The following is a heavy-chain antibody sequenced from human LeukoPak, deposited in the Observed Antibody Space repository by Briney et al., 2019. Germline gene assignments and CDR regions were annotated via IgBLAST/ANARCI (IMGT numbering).Heavy chain of an antibody. CDR2: ISPYNGNT. J-gene: IGHJ4*02. CDR1: GYTFTGYG. CDR3: ARGGSYYDSSGYYYVGFDY. V-gene: IGHV1-18*01. Sequence: ASVKVSCKASGYTFTGYGFSWVRQAPGQGLEWMGWISPYNGNTNYAQKLQVRVTMTTDTSTSTAYMELRSLRSDDTAVYYCARGGSYYDSSGYYYVGFDYWGQGTLVTVSS. D-gene: IGHD3-22*01.